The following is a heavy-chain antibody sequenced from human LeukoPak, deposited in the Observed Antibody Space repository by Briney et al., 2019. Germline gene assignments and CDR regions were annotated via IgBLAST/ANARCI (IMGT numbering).Heavy chain of an antibody. J-gene: IGHJ4*02. V-gene: IGHV3-21*04. CDR2: ISSSSSYI. CDR3: AKDSYSKGDF. D-gene: IGHD6-13*01. CDR1: GFTFNTNN. Sequence: GGSLRLSCAASGFTFNTNNMNWVRQAPGKGLEWVSSISSSSSYIYYADSVKGRFTISRDNAKNSLYLQMNSLRAEDTAVYYCAKDSYSKGDFWGQGVLVTVSS.